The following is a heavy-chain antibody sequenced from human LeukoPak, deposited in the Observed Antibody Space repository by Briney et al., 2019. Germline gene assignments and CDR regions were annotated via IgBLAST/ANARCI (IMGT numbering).Heavy chain of an antibody. CDR2: VHYSGST. V-gene: IGHV4-59*01. Sequence: SETLSLTCSVSNDSISNYYWSWIRQPPGKRLEYIGYVHYSGSTNYNPSLKSRVTISVDTSKNQFSLKLSSVTAADTAVYYCAREPNRWLGSFDYWGQGTLVTVSS. D-gene: IGHD6-19*01. J-gene: IGHJ4*02. CDR3: AREPNRWLGSFDY. CDR1: NDSISNYY.